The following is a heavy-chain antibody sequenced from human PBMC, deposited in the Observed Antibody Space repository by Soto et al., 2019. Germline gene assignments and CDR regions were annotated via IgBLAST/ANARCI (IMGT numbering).Heavy chain of an antibody. CDR1: GFTFSSYA. V-gene: IGHV3-30-3*01. D-gene: IGHD5-18*01. Sequence: GGSLRLSCAASGFTFSSYAMHWVRQAPGKGLEWVAVISYDGSNKYYADSVKGRFTISRDNSKNTLYLQMNSLRAEDTAVYYCARDGGYSYGPYYYYYGMDVWGQGTTVTVSS. J-gene: IGHJ6*02. CDR3: ARDGGYSYGPYYYYYGMDV. CDR2: ISYDGSNK.